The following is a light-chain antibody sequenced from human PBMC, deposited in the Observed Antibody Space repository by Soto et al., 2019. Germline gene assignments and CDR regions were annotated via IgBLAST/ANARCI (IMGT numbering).Light chain of an antibody. J-gene: IGLJ1*01. V-gene: IGLV2-23*01. CDR2: EDT. CDR3: CSYATSSTYV. Sequence: QAALTQPASVSGSPGQSIAISCTGTSSDVVSYNLVSWYQQHPGKAPKLMIYEDTKRPSGVSDRFSGSKSGNTASLTISGLQAEDEADYYCCSYATSSTYVFGTGTKLTVL. CDR1: SSDVVSYNL.